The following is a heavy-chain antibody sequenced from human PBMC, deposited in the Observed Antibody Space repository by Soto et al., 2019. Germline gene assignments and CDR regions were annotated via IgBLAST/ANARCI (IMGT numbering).Heavy chain of an antibody. D-gene: IGHD4-4*01. J-gene: IGHJ6*02. Sequence: GGSLRVSCAAAGFPFSSYAMSWVRQATGKGLEWVSAISGSGGSTYYADSVKGRFTISRDNSKNTLYLQMNSLRAEDTAVYYCAKGLSVTPTGYYYGMDVWGQGTTVTVSS. CDR1: GFPFSSYA. CDR2: ISGSGGST. CDR3: AKGLSVTPTGYYYGMDV. V-gene: IGHV3-23*01.